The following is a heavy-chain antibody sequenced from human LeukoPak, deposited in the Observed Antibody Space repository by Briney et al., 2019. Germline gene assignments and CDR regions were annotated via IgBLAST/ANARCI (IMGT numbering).Heavy chain of an antibody. V-gene: IGHV3-23*01. J-gene: IGHJ4*03. CDR1: GFTFSNYA. CDR2: LSASDSNP. Sequence: PGGSLRLSCAASGFTFSNYAMGWVRQAPGKGLEWVSGLSASDSNPFYADSVKGRFTISRDTSKNTLHLQMSRLRAEDTAVYYCARYDYVWGTYGYFEHWGQGTLVTVSS. CDR3: ARYDYVWGTYGYFEH. D-gene: IGHD3-16*01.